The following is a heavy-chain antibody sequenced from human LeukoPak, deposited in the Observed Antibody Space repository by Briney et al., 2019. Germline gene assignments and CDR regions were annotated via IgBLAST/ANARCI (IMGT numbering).Heavy chain of an antibody. J-gene: IGHJ4*02. D-gene: IGHD4-17*01. Sequence: ASVKVSCKASGYTFTDYYIHWVRQAPGQGLEWMAYINPNVGATNYAQNLQGRVTVTRDTSISTAYMELSRLRSDDTAVYYCATQYGDYVYYFDYWGQGTLVTVSS. CDR1: GYTFTDYY. V-gene: IGHV1-2*02. CDR3: ATQYGDYVYYFDY. CDR2: INPNVGAT.